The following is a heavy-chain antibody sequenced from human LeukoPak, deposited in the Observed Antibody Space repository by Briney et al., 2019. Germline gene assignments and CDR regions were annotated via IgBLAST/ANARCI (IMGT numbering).Heavy chain of an antibody. CDR2: ISWNSGYI. CDR1: GFTFDNYA. CDR3: AKVRGTYSSGYFFDY. D-gene: IGHD6-19*01. J-gene: IGHJ4*02. Sequence: PGRSLRLSCAASGFTFDNYAMHWVRQAPGKGLEWLSIISWNSGYIGYADSVKGRLTISRDNAKKSLDLQMNSLRAEDTAFYYCAKVRGTYSSGYFFDYWGQGTLVTVSS. V-gene: IGHV3-9*01.